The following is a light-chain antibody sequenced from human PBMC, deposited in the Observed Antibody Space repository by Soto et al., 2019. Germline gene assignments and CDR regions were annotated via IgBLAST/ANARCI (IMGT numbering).Light chain of an antibody. Sequence: QSVLTQPPSVSGSPGQSVTISCTGTSRDIGSYNHVSWYQQPPGSAPKLMIYDVNNRPSGVPNRFSGSKSGNTASLTISGLQAEDEADYYCSSYTISNTLVVFGGGTKVTVL. V-gene: IGLV2-18*02. CDR1: SRDIGSYNH. CDR2: DVN. CDR3: SSYTISNTLVV. J-gene: IGLJ2*01.